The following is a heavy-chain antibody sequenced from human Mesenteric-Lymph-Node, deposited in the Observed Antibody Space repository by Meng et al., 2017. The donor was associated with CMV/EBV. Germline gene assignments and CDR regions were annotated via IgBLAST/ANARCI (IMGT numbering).Heavy chain of an antibody. CDR2: ISSSSSDI. V-gene: IGHV3-21*01. CDR3: ARVLSSTSYYGMDV. CDR1: GFTFTKYI. Sequence: GESLKISCAASGFTFTKYIMHWVRQAPGKGLEWVSSISSSSSDIYYADSVKGRFTISRDNAKNSLFLQMNSLRAEDTAVYYCARVLSSTSYYGMDVWGQGTTVTVSS. J-gene: IGHJ6*02. D-gene: IGHD2-2*01.